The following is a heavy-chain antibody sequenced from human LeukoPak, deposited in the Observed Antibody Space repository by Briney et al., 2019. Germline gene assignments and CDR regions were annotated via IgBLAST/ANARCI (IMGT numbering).Heavy chain of an antibody. CDR2: ISHSGSTI. D-gene: IGHD6-19*01. Sequence: PGGSLRLSCEASGFSFDEYHMSWIRQAPGKGLEWVSYISHSGSTIYYADSVKGRFTISRDNAKNSVFLQMNSLRAEDTALYYCARDPKNASGWLWYSDLWGRGTLVVLSS. V-gene: IGHV3-11*01. CDR1: GFSFDEYH. J-gene: IGHJ2*01. CDR3: ARDPKNASGWLWYSDL.